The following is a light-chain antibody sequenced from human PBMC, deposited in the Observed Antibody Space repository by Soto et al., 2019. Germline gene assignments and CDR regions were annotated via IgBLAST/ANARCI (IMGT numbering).Light chain of an antibody. V-gene: IGLV2-14*03. CDR3: RSYTTSNTRQIV. CDR1: SSDVGGYNY. J-gene: IGLJ1*01. CDR2: DVS. Sequence: QSALTQPASVSGSPGQSITISCTGTSSDVGGYNYVSWYQHHPGKAPKLIIFDVSNRPSGVSNPFSGSKSGNTASLTISGLQPEDEAYYYRRSYTTSNTRQIVFGTGTKVTVL.